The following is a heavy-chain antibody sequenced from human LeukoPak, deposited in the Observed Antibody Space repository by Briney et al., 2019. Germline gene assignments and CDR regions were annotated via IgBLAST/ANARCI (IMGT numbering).Heavy chain of an antibody. J-gene: IGHJ4*02. Sequence: GRSLRLSCAASGFTFSTYWMSWVRQAPGKGLEWVANIKQDGSEKYYVDSVKGRFTISRDNAKNSLYLQMNSLRAEDTAVYYCARDKSYGDSEDYWGQGTLVTVSS. D-gene: IGHD4-17*01. CDR1: GFTFSTYW. V-gene: IGHV3-7*05. CDR3: ARDKSYGDSEDY. CDR2: IKQDGSEK.